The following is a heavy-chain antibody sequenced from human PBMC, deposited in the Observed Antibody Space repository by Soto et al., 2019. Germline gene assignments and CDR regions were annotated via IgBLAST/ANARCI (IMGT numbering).Heavy chain of an antibody. CDR3: AGSSDDGRDN. D-gene: IGHD1-26*01. CDR1: GFRLRDYS. Sequence: GGSLRLSCAASGFRLRDYSMNWIRQAPGKGLEWVASISSSSSFIHYAESMKGRFTISRDNAKNSLYLQMNSLSAEDTAVYYCAGSSDDGRDNWGQGTLVTVSS. J-gene: IGHJ4*02. V-gene: IGHV3-21*01. CDR2: ISSSSSFI.